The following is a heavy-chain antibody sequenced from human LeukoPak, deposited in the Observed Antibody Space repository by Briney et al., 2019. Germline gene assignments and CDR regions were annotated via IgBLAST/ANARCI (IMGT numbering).Heavy chain of an antibody. J-gene: IGHJ4*02. V-gene: IGHV4-59*02. CDR3: ARVRGGYDAIDH. CDR1: GGSVSTYH. Sequence: PSETLSLTCTVSGGSVSTYHWGWIRQPPGKGLEWIGYSYYTGSTNYNPSLTCRVTISVDMSKNQFSLKLISVTAADTAVYHCARVRGGYDAIDHWGQGTLVTVSS. CDR2: SYYTGST. D-gene: IGHD5-12*01.